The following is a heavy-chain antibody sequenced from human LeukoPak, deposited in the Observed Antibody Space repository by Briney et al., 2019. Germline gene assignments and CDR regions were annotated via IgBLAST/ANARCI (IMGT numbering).Heavy chain of an antibody. V-gene: IGHV4-59*02. CDR1: GGSVSSYY. Sequence: PSETLSLTCTFSGGSVSSYYWSWIRQPAGKGLEWIGYIYYSGSTNYNPSLKSRVTISVDTSKNQFSLKLNSVTAADTAVYYCARVSSTDYYNNRGWFDPWGQGTLVTVSS. CDR3: ARVSSTDYYNNRGWFDP. J-gene: IGHJ5*02. CDR2: IYYSGST. D-gene: IGHD3-22*01.